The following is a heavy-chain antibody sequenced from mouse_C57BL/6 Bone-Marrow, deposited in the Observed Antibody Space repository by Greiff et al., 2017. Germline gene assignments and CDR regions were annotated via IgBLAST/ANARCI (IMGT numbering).Heavy chain of an antibody. V-gene: IGHV1-52*01. D-gene: IGHD1-1*01. CDR2: IDPSDSET. CDR3: SRWQFITTVVAKGYWYFDV. CDR1: GYTFTSYW. Sequence: QVQLKQPGAELVRPGSSVKLSCKASGYTFTSYWMHWVKQRPIQGLEWIGNIDPSDSETHYNQKFKDKATLTVDKSSSTAYMQRSSLTSEDSAVYYCSRWQFITTVVAKGYWYFDVWGTGTTVTVSS. J-gene: IGHJ1*03.